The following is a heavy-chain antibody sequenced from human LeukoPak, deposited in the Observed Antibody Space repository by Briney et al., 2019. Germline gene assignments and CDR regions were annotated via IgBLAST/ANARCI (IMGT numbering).Heavy chain of an antibody. J-gene: IGHJ3*02. D-gene: IGHD2-2*02. CDR2: ISSSSSYI. V-gene: IGHV3-21*01. Sequence: GGSDSLSCAASGFTFSSYSMNWVRQAPGKGLEWVSSISSSSSYIYYADSVKGRFTISRDNAKNSLYLQMNSLRAEDTAVYYCARSSPHCSSTSCYNDAFIIWGHGKMVTVSS. CDR3: ARSSPHCSSTSCYNDAFII. CDR1: GFTFSSYS.